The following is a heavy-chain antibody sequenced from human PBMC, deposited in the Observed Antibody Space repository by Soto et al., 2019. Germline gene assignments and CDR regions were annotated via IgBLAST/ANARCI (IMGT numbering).Heavy chain of an antibody. J-gene: IGHJ6*03. Sequence: ASVKVSCKASGYTFTSYDINWVRQATGQGLEWMGWMNPNSGNTGYAQKFQGRVTMTRNTSISTAYMELSSLRSEDTAMYYCARALIDYYGSGSPNYYYYYYMDVWGKGTTVTVSS. CDR2: MNPNSGNT. V-gene: IGHV1-8*01. CDR3: ARALIDYYGSGSPNYYYYYYMDV. CDR1: GYTFTSYD. D-gene: IGHD3-10*01.